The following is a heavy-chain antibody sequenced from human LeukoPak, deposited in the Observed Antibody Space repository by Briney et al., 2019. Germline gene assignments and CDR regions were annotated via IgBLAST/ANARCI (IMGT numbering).Heavy chain of an antibody. D-gene: IGHD1-1*01. CDR3: AKEGLDGSPLEFYFDS. J-gene: IGHJ4*02. V-gene: IGHV3-23*01. CDR2: ISPSGNK. Sequence: PGGSLRRSCAASGFAFRNYAMSWVRQAPGKGLEWVSAISPSGNKYYPDSLKGRFSISRDNSKNTLYLQMNTLRAEDTAKYYCAKEGLDGSPLEFYFDSWGQGTLVTVSS. CDR1: GFAFRNYA.